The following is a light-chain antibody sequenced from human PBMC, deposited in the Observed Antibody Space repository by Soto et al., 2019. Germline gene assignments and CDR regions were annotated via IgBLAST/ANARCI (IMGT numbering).Light chain of an antibody. CDR1: QSTSSNY. V-gene: IGKV3-20*01. CDR3: QHYGSSPL. Sequence: EIVLTQSPGTLSLSPGERATLSCRASQSTSSNYIAWYQQIPGQAPRLLIFGASSRATGIPDRFSGSGSGTDFTLTIARLEPEDFAVYYCQHYGSSPLFGQGTRLDIK. J-gene: IGKJ5*01. CDR2: GAS.